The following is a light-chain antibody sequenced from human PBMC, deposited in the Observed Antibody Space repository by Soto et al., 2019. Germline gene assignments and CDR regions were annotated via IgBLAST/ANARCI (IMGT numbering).Light chain of an antibody. V-gene: IGKV3-11*01. Sequence: EIVMTQPPATLSVSPGERATLSCRASQSVSSNLAWYQQKPGQAPRLLIYDASNRATGIPARFSGSGSGTDFTLTISSLEPEDFAVYYCQQRSNWPPITFGQGTRLEIK. CDR3: QQRSNWPPIT. CDR2: DAS. J-gene: IGKJ5*01. CDR1: QSVSSN.